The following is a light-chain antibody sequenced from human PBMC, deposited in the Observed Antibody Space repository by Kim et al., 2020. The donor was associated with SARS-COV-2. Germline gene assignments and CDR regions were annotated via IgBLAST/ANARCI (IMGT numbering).Light chain of an antibody. CDR1: QNIRTY. V-gene: IGKV3-11*01. CDR2: YAS. J-gene: IGKJ1*01. CDR3: QLRSNWPPWT. Sequence: EIVLTQSPATLSSSPGERVTLSCRASQNIRTYLAWYQQKTGQAPRLLVYYASNRATGIPARFSGSGSGTDFTLTINSLEPEDSAIYYCQLRSNWPPWTFGQGTKVDIK.